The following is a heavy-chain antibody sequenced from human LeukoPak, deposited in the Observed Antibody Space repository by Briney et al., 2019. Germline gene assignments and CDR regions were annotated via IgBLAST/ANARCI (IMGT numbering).Heavy chain of an antibody. CDR2: IYHSGST. D-gene: IGHD3-3*01. CDR3: ATIRFLEWLSPSPVPV. CDR1: GGSISSGGYY. V-gene: IGHV4-30-2*01. Sequence: SETLSLTCTVSGGSISSGGYYWSWIRQPPGKGLEWIGYIYHSGSTYYNPSLKSRVTISVDRSKNQFSLKLSSVTAADTAVYYCATIRFLEWLSPSPVPVWGKGTTVTVSS. J-gene: IGHJ6*04.